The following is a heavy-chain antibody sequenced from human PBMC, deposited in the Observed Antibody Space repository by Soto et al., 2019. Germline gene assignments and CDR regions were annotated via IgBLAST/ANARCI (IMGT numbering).Heavy chain of an antibody. CDR2: INAGNGRE. Sequence: QVPLEQSGAEVKKPGASVKVSCKTSGYTFTSYTLHWVRQAPGQGLEWVGWINAGNGREKYSQRFQDRVSLSTDKSATPAYRELRGPRSEDTAVYYCARGGGWVGEASFDSWGQGTLVTVSS. D-gene: IGHD3-10*01. CDR3: ARGGGWVGEASFDS. V-gene: IGHV1-3*01. CDR1: GYTFTSYT. J-gene: IGHJ4*02.